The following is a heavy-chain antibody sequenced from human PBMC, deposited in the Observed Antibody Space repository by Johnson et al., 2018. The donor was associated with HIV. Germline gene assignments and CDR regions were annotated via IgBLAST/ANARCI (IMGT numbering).Heavy chain of an antibody. CDR3: ARDGGSTRGDAFDI. CDR2: IGYDGNDK. CDR1: GFTFSDYY. V-gene: IGHV3-30*03. D-gene: IGHD1-26*01. J-gene: IGHJ3*02. Sequence: QVQLVESGGGLVKPGGSLRLSCAASGFTFSDYYMSWIRQAPGKGLEWVAAIGYDGNDKDYADSVKGRFTISRDNSRNTLYLHLNSLRAVDTAVYYCARDGGSTRGDAFDIWGQGTMVTISS.